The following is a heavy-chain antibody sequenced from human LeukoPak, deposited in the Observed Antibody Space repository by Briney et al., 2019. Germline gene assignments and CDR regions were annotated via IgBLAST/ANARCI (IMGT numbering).Heavy chain of an antibody. V-gene: IGHV3-30*04. CDR1: GFTFSSYA. CDR3: ARSGYRNVYGARLKYYFDY. Sequence: GGSLRLSCAASGFTFSSYAIHWVRQAPGKGLEWVAVISYDGSIKYYADSVKGRFTISRDNSKNTLYLQMNSLRTEDTAVYYCARSGYRNVYGARLKYYFDYWGQGTLVTVSS. CDR2: ISYDGSIK. J-gene: IGHJ4*02. D-gene: IGHD5-18*01.